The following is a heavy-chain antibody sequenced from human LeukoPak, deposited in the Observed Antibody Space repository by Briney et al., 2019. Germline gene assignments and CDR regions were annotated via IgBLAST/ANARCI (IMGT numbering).Heavy chain of an antibody. J-gene: IGHJ3*02. Sequence: TPSETLSLTCTVSGGSISGYFWSWIRQPPGKGLELIGYLYYSGSTNYNPSLKSRVTVSVDTSKDQFSLRLSSVTAADTAVYYCARLLAVAGGDAFNIWGQGKMGTVSS. D-gene: IGHD6-19*01. CDR1: GGSISGYF. CDR2: LYYSGST. V-gene: IGHV4-59*08. CDR3: ARLLAVAGGDAFNI.